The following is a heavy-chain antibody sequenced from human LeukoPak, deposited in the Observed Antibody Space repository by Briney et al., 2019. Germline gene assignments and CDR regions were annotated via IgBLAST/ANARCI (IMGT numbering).Heavy chain of an antibody. Sequence: WGSLRLSCAASGFTFSSYWMHWVRQAPGKGLVWVSRINSDGSSTSYADSVKGRFTISRDNAKNTLYLQMNSLRAEDTAVYYCARVYCSSTSCYDPYYYYYYMDVWGKGTTVTVSS. J-gene: IGHJ6*03. D-gene: IGHD2-2*01. V-gene: IGHV3-74*01. CDR1: GFTFSSYW. CDR3: ARVYCSSTSCYDPYYYYYYMDV. CDR2: INSDGSST.